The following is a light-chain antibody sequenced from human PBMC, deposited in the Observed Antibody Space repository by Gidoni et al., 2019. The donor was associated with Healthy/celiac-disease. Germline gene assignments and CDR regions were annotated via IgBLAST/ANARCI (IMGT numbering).Light chain of an antibody. CDR2: AAS. V-gene: IGKV1D-8*02. CDR1: HGISSY. J-gene: IGKJ1*01. CDR3: QQYYSFPPT. Sequence: AIWMTSSPSLLSASTGDRVTISCRMSHGISSYLAWYQQKPGKAPELLIYAASTLQSGVPSRLSGSGSGKDLTLKISCLQSEDFATYYGQQYYSFPPTFGQGTKVEIK.